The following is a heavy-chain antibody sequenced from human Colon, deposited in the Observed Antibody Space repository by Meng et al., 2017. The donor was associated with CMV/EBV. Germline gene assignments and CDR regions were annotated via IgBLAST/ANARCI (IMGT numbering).Heavy chain of an antibody. CDR3: ARAREVGYSAYDYYDF. V-gene: IGHV1-18*01. D-gene: IGHD5-12*01. J-gene: IGHJ4*02. CDR1: GSSFSSYC. Sequence: GSSFSSYCISWVLQAPGQGLEWMGWLSTYNGNTDYAQKFQCRVTMPTDTLTSTAYMELTSLKSDDTAVFYCARAREVGYSAYDYYDFWGQGTLVTVSS. CDR2: LSTYNGNT.